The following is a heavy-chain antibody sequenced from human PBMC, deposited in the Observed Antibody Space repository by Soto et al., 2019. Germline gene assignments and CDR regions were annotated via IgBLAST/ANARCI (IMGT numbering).Heavy chain of an antibody. CDR3: ASDPYYYASGY. J-gene: IGHJ4*02. CDR1: GFTFSDYY. V-gene: IGHV3-11*01. Sequence: QVQLVESGGGLVKPGGSLRLSCVASGFTFSDYYMTWIRQAPGKGLEWVSKISGSGTTIFYADSVKGRFTVSRDNARNSVYLQMDSLRAEDTVVYYCASDPYYYASGYWGQGTLLTVSS. D-gene: IGHD3-10*01. CDR2: ISGSGTTI.